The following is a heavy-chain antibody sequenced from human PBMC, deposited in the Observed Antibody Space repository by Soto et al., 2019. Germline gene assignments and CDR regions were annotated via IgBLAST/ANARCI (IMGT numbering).Heavy chain of an antibody. V-gene: IGHV4-31*03. CDR3: ARVRALTQRGYCSSTSCYLPSGMDV. CDR1: GGSISSGGYY. J-gene: IGHJ6*02. CDR2: IYYSGST. Sequence: SETLSLTCPVSGGSISSGGYYWSWIRQHPGKGLEWIGYIYYSGSTYYNPSLKSRVTISVDTSKNQFSLKLSSVTAADTAVYYCARVRALTQRGYCSSTSCYLPSGMDVWGQGTTVTVSS. D-gene: IGHD2-2*01.